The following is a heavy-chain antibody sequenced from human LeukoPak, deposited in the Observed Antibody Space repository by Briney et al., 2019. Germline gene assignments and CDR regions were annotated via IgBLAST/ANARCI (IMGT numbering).Heavy chain of an antibody. CDR2: ISYDRNNK. D-gene: IGHD3-3*02. CDR1: GFTFSSYA. Sequence: QSGGSLRLSCAASGFTFSSYAMHWVRQAPGKGLEWVAVISYDRNNKYYADSVKGRFTISRDDSKNTLYLQMNSLRTEDTAVYYCARPFHKFFDYWGQGTLVTVSS. V-gene: IGHV3-30-3*01. J-gene: IGHJ4*02. CDR3: ARPFHKFFDY.